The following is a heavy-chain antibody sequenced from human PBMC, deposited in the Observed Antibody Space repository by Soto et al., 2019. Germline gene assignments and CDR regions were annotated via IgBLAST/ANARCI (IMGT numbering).Heavy chain of an antibody. CDR2: IYYSGST. CDR3: ARDREDCSSTSCRLGNWFDP. CDR1: GGSISSGDYY. D-gene: IGHD2-2*01. Sequence: SETLSLTCTVSGGSISSGDYYWSWIRQPPGKGLEWIGYIYYSGSTYYNPSLKSRVTISVDTSKNQFSLKLSSVTAADTAVYYCARDREDCSSTSCRLGNWFDPWGQGTLVTVSS. V-gene: IGHV4-30-4*01. J-gene: IGHJ5*02.